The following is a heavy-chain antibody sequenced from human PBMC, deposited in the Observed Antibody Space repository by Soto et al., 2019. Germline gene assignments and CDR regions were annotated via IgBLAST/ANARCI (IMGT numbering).Heavy chain of an antibody. CDR3: AREYCSGGSCYRDFFDI. CDR2: IHYSGST. CDR1: GGSISSYY. D-gene: IGHD2-15*01. J-gene: IGHJ3*02. V-gene: IGHV4-59*01. Sequence: SETLSLTCSVSGGSISSYYWSWIRQPPGKGLEWIGYIHYSGSTNYNPSLKSRVTISVDTSKNQFSLKLSSVTAADTAVYYCAREYCSGGSCYRDFFDIWGQGKMVTVSS.